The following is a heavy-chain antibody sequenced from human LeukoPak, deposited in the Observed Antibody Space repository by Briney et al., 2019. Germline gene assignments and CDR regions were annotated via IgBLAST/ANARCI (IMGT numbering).Heavy chain of an antibody. J-gene: IGHJ4*02. Sequence: GGSLRLSCAASGFTFTDYYMSWIRQAPGKGLESVPSISSSGSIKNYADSVKGRFTISRDNAKNSLFLQMNSLRAEDTAVYYCARNTGSSWYEDYWGQGTLVTVSS. CDR1: GFTFTDYY. D-gene: IGHD6-13*01. V-gene: IGHV3-11*01. CDR3: ARNTGSSWYEDY. CDR2: ISSSGSIK.